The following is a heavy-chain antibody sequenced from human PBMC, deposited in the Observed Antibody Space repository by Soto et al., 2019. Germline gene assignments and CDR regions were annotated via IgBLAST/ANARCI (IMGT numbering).Heavy chain of an antibody. CDR2: IIPIFGTA. J-gene: IGHJ4*02. CDR1: GGTFSSYA. D-gene: IGHD6-6*01. V-gene: IGHV1-69*13. Sequence: GASVKLSCKASGGTFSSYAISWVRQAPGQGLEWVGGIIPIFGTANYAQKFQGRVTITADESTSTAYMELSSLRSEDTAVYYCARDWYSRSSEYHSEYWGKGTLVIVSP. CDR3: ARDWYSRSSEYHSEY.